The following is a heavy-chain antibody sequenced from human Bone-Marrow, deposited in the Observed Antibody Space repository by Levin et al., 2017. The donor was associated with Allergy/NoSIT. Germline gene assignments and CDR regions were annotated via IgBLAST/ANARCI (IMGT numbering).Heavy chain of an antibody. CDR1: GFTFSRYW. J-gene: IGHJ1*01. CDR3: VRDQPGYGGYEF. CDR2: IKEDGSSK. V-gene: IGHV3-7*01. D-gene: IGHD5-12*01. Sequence: GESLKISCAASGFTFSRYWMSWVRQAPGKGPEWVANIKEDGSSKYYADSVEGRFTISKDNAKNSLYLQMSSLRVEDTAVYYCVRDQPGYGGYEFWGQGTLVSVSS.